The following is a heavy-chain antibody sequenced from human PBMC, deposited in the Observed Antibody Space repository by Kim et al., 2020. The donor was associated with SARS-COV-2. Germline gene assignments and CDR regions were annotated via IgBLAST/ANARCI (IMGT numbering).Heavy chain of an antibody. J-gene: IGHJ4*02. CDR3: ARFPAPYNSGTFETH. Sequence: SETLSLTCTVSGASISSGNYYWGWIRRPPGKGLEWIGSFYYGGSTYYNPSLKSRVTMSVDTSKKQFFLKMKSVTAADTGLYYCARFPAPYNSGTFETHWGQGTLVTVPS. CDR1: GASISSGNYY. CDR2: FYYGGST. D-gene: IGHD6-19*01. V-gene: IGHV4-39*01.